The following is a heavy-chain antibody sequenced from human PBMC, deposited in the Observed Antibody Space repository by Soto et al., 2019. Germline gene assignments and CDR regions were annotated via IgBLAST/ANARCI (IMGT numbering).Heavy chain of an antibody. D-gene: IGHD6-13*01. CDR2: IRSDGNTK. V-gene: IGHV3-33*01. CDR1: GFNFSPFA. Sequence: QVQLVESGGGVVQPGRSLRLSCAASGFNFSPFAMHWVRQAPGNGLEWVAAIRSDGNTKYYAESVKDRFTISRDNSKIMLYLQMNGLRAEDTAGYYCARGGGTASGTDWWGQGTLVTVSS. CDR3: ARGGGTASGTDW. J-gene: IGHJ4*02.